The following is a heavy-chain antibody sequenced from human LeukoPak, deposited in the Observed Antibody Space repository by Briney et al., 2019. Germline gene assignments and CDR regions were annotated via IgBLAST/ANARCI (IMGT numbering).Heavy chain of an antibody. CDR1: GGSFSGYY. D-gene: IGHD3-10*01. J-gene: IGHJ6*03. CDR2: INHSGST. V-gene: IGHV4-34*01. Sequence: SETLSLTCAVYGGSFSGYYWSWIRQPPGKGLEWIGEINHSGSTNYNPSLKSRVTISVDTSKNQFSLKLSSVTAADTAVYYCARGLRLYYYGSGSLDYHMDVWGKGTTVTVSS. CDR3: ARGLRLYYYGSGSLDYHMDV.